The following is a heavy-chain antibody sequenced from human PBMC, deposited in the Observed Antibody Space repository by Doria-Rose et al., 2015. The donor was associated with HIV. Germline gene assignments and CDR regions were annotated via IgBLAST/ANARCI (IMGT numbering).Heavy chain of an antibody. CDR3: ARIKSSRWYHKYYFDF. CDR2: IFSDDER. Sequence: QVTLKESGPVLVKPTETLTLTCTVSGVSLSSPGMGVSWIRQPPGKALEWLANIFSDDERSYKTSLKSRLTISRGTSKSQAVLTMTDMDPVGTATYYCARIKSSRWYHKYYFDFWGQGTLVIVSA. V-gene: IGHV2-26*01. J-gene: IGHJ4*02. CDR1: GVSLSSPGMG. D-gene: IGHD6-13*01.